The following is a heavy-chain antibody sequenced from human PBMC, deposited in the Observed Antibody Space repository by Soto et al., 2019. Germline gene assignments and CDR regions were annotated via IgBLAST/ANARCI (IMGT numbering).Heavy chain of an antibody. J-gene: IGHJ4*02. D-gene: IGHD3-9*01. CDR1: GGSFSGYY. CDR2: INRSGNN. CDR3: ARCVKYYDYLSGYVR. Sequence: SETLSLTCAVYGGSFSGYYWSWIRQPPGMGLKWIGEINRSGNNNHNPTRKSRVTIAVYKTKYQLTLTLGSVAAADTDVYYSARCVKYYDYLSGYVRWGQGTLVTVSS. V-gene: IGHV4-34*01.